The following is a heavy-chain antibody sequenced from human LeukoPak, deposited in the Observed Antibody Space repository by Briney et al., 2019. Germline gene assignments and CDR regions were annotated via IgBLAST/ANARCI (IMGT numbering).Heavy chain of an antibody. CDR1: GYTFTSYG. CDR2: ISAYNGNT. CDR3: ARDNDSRDPPHFDY. V-gene: IGHV1-18*01. J-gene: IGHJ4*02. Sequence: ASVKVSCKASGYTFTSYGISWVRQAPGQGLEWTGWISAYNGNTNYAQKLQGRVTMTTDTSTSTDYMELRSLRSDDTAVYYCARDNDSRDPPHFDYWGQGTLVTVSS. D-gene: IGHD3-16*01.